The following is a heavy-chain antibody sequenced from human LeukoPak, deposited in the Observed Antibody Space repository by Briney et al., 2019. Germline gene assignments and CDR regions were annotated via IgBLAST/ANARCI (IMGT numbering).Heavy chain of an antibody. V-gene: IGHV1-18*01. D-gene: IGHD6-19*01. J-gene: IGHJ3*02. CDR2: ISTYNGNT. CDR1: GYTFTNFG. CDR3: ARAGGWAREDYKADAFDI. Sequence: ASVKVSCKASGYTFTNFGISWVRRAPGQGLEWMGWISTYNGNTNYAQKVQGRVTMTTGTSTSTAYMELRSLRSDDTAVYYCARAGGWAREDYKADAFDIWGQGTMVTVSS.